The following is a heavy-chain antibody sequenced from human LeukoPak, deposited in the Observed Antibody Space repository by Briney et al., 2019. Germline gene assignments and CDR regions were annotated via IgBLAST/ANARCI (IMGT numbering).Heavy chain of an antibody. Sequence: GGSLRLSCAASGFTFSSYAMSWVRQAPGRGLEWVSAISGSGGSTYYADSVKGRFTISRDNSKNTLYLQMNSLRAEDTAVYYCAKVSWYSSSWHFDYWGQGTLVTVSS. CDR2: ISGSGGST. CDR1: GFTFSSYA. J-gene: IGHJ4*02. CDR3: AKVSWYSSSWHFDY. V-gene: IGHV3-23*01. D-gene: IGHD6-13*01.